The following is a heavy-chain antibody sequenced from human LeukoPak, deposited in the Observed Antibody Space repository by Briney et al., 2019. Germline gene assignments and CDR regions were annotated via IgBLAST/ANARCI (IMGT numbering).Heavy chain of an antibody. D-gene: IGHD3-10*01. J-gene: IGHJ3*02. CDR2: IYYSGST. Sequence: SETLSLTCTVSGGSFSSTSYYWGWIRQPPGKGLEWIGSIYYSGSTYYNPSLKSRVTMSVDTSKNQFSLKLSSVTAADTAVYYCARDPIWFGVEMAFDIWGQGTMVTVSS. CDR1: GGSFSSTSYY. CDR3: ARDPIWFGVEMAFDI. V-gene: IGHV4-39*07.